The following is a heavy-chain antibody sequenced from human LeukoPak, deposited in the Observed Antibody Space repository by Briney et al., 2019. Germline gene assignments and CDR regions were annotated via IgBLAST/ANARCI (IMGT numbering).Heavy chain of an antibody. V-gene: IGHV3-23*01. J-gene: IGHJ4*02. Sequence: GGSLRLSCAASEFTFSSYSMSWVRQAPGKGLEWVSAISGSGDSTYYGDSVKGRFTISRDNSKNTLYLQMNSLRAEDTAVYYCAKTRPLDSSSWSHGDYWGQGTLVTVSS. CDR3: AKTRPLDSSSWSHGDY. CDR2: ISGSGDST. CDR1: EFTFSSYS. D-gene: IGHD6-13*01.